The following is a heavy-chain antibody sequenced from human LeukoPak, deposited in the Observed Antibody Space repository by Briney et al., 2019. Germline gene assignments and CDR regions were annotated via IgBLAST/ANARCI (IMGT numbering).Heavy chain of an antibody. CDR2: IYYSGST. CDR1: GGSISSSSYY. CDR3: ARLRTGYYYYYMDV. J-gene: IGHJ6*03. V-gene: IGHV4-39*01. Sequence: SETLSLTCTVSGGSISSSSYYWGWIRQPPGKGLEWIGSIYYSGSTNYNLSLKRRVTISVDTSKNQFSLKLSSVTAADTAVYYCARLRTGYYYYYMDVWGKGTTVTVSS. D-gene: IGHD3/OR15-3a*01.